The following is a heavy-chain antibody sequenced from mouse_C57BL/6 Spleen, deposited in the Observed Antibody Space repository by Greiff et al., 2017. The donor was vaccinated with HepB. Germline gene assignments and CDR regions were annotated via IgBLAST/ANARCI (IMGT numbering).Heavy chain of an antibody. CDR3: TRRAYYSNYLDV. D-gene: IGHD2-5*01. CDR1: GYTFTDYE. V-gene: IGHV1-15*01. Sequence: VKVVESGAELVRPGASVTLSCKASGYTFTDYEMHWVKQTPVHGLEWIGAIDPETGGTAYNQKFKGKAILTADKSSSTAYMELRSLTSEDSAVYYCTRRAYYSNYLDVWGTGTTVTVSS. CDR2: IDPETGGT. J-gene: IGHJ1*03.